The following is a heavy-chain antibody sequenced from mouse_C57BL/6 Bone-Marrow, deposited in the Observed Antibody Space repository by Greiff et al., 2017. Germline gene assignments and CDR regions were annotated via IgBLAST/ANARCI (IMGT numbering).Heavy chain of an antibody. CDR2: IDPSDSYT. J-gene: IGHJ4*01. CDR1: GYTFTSYW. Sequence: QVQLQQPGAELVMPGASVKLSCKASGYTFTSYWMHWVKQRPGQGLEWIGEIDPSDSYTNYNQKFKGKSTLTVDKSSSTAYMQLSSLTSEDSAVYYCASHSYYYAVDYWGQGTSVTDSS. CDR3: ASHSYYYAVDY. V-gene: IGHV1-69*01.